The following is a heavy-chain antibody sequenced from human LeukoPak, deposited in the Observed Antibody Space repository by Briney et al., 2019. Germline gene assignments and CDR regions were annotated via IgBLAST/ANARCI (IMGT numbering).Heavy chain of an antibody. J-gene: IGHJ3*02. Sequence: SQTLSLTCAISGDSVSSNNAAWNWVWQSPSRGLEWLGRTYYRSKWYSDYAIAVKSRITINADTSKNQFPLQLTSVTPEDTALYYCATYAFDMWGQGTMVTVSS. V-gene: IGHV6-1*01. CDR2: TYYRSKWYS. CDR1: GDSVSSNNAA. CDR3: ATYAFDM.